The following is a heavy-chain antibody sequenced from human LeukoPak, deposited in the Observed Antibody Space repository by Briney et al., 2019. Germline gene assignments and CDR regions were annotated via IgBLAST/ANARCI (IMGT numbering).Heavy chain of an antibody. J-gene: IGHJ6*02. CDR3: ARDRDSSSSFYYYYGMDV. Sequence: ASVKVSCKASGYTLSDFYTHWVRQAPGQGLEWMGWINPNTGGTNYAQKFQGRAIMTRDTSTSTAYMELSRLRSDDTAVYYCARDRDSSSSFYYYYGMDVWGQGTTVTVSS. D-gene: IGHD6-6*01. CDR2: INPNTGGT. CDR1: GYTLSDFY. V-gene: IGHV1-2*02.